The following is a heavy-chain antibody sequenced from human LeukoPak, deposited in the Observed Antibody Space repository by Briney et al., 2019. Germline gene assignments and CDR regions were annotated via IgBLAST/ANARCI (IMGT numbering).Heavy chain of an antibody. Sequence: SETLSLTCAVYGGSFSGYYWSWIRQPPGKGLEWIGSIYYSGSTYYNPSLKSRVTISVDTSKNQFSLKLSSVTAADTAVYYCARHVGSSSHYYGMDVWGQGTTVTVSS. CDR2: IYYSGST. CDR1: GGSFSGYY. D-gene: IGHD6-13*01. J-gene: IGHJ6*02. CDR3: ARHVGSSSHYYGMDV. V-gene: IGHV4-34*01.